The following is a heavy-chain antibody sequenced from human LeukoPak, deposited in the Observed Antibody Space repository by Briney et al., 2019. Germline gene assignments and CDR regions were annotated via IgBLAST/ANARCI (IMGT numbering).Heavy chain of an antibody. CDR3: ARDPDGYRQGHHFDY. CDR2: ISGSGGST. J-gene: IGHJ4*02. D-gene: IGHD5-18*01. Sequence: GGSLRLSCAASGFTFSSYAMSWVRQAPGKGLEWVSAISGSGGSTYYAGSVKGRFTISRDNSKNTLYLQMNSLKAEDTAVYYCARDPDGYRQGHHFDYWGQGTLVTVSS. V-gene: IGHV3-23*01. CDR1: GFTFSSYA.